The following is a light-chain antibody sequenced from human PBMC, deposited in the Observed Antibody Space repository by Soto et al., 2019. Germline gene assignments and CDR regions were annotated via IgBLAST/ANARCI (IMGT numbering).Light chain of an antibody. CDR2: DAS. Sequence: EIVLTQSPATLSLSPGDRATLSCSASQSVSSHLAWYQQKPGQAPRLLMYDASHRATGIPDRFSGSGSGTDFTLTISSLEPEDFAVYYCQPRSNWPALTFGGGTKVEI. J-gene: IGKJ4*01. CDR3: QPRSNWPALT. V-gene: IGKV3-11*01. CDR1: QSVSSH.